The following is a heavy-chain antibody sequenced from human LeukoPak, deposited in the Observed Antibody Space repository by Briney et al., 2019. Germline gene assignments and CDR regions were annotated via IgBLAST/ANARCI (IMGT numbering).Heavy chain of an antibody. V-gene: IGHV1-3*01. CDR3: ARGGGYYYDSSGYYKY. CDR2: INAGNGNT. Sequence: ASVKVSCKASGYTFTSYAMHWVRQAPGQRLEWMGWINAGNGNTKYSQKLQGRVTITRNTSISTAYMELSSLRSEDTAVYYCARGGGYYYDSSGYYKYWGQGTLVTVSS. CDR1: GYTFTSYA. D-gene: IGHD3-22*01. J-gene: IGHJ4*02.